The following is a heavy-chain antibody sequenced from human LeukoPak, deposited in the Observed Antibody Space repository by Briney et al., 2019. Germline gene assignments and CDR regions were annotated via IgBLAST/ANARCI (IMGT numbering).Heavy chain of an antibody. D-gene: IGHD1-1*01. CDR3: ARDQDWNDRGGLDY. CDR1: GFTFSSYT. CDR2: ISTSSIYI. V-gene: IGHV3-21*01. J-gene: IGHJ4*02. Sequence: GGSLRLSCAASGFTFSSYTMNWVRQAPGKGLEWVSSISTSSIYIYYTDSLKGRFTISRDNARNSLYLQTNSLKAEDTAVYYCARDQDWNDRGGLDYWGQGTLVTVSS.